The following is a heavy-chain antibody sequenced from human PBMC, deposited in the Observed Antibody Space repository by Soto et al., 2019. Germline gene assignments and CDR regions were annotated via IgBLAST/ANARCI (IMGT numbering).Heavy chain of an antibody. CDR1: GFAFGSHG. D-gene: IGHD2-21*01. CDR2: ISHDGQNQ. V-gene: IGHV3-30*03. Sequence: QVQLVESGGGVVQPGRSLKLSCIGSGFAFGSHGMHWVRQVSGKGLEWVAVISHDGQNQYYRDSVKGRFTISRDNSKNSLDLEVNSLRVEDTAVYHWARERADIVVAPVATSGMDVWGQGTAVTVSS. CDR3: ARERADIVVAPVATSGMDV. J-gene: IGHJ6*02.